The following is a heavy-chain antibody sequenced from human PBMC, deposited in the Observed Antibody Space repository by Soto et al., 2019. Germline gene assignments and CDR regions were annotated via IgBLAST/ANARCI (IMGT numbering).Heavy chain of an antibody. D-gene: IGHD6-25*01. J-gene: IGHJ4*02. CDR3: AYGSSSAWIDF. CDR1: GESLRCYRFY. CDR2: AYFSGGNT. Sequence: SENLSDPCSVSGESLRCYRFYWAWFRQAPGKGLEWIGSAYFSGGNTYYNPSLKSRVSIFVDTSKNEFSLRLTSLTAADTAVYFCAYGSSSAWIDFWGQGTLVTVS. V-gene: IGHV4-39*01.